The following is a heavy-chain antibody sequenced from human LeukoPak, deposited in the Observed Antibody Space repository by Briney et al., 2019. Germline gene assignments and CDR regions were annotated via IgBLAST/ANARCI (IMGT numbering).Heavy chain of an antibody. Sequence: GGSLRLSCAASGFTFSSYGMYWVRQAPGKGLEWVAVISYDGSNKYYGDSVKGRFTISRDNSKNTLFLQMNSLRADDTAVYYCAKTKTLKAYCSGGSRYLAYFDYWGQGTLVTVSS. CDR2: ISYDGSNK. J-gene: IGHJ4*02. V-gene: IGHV3-30*18. CDR3: AKTKTLKAYCSGGSRYLAYFDY. CDR1: GFTFSSYG. D-gene: IGHD2-15*01.